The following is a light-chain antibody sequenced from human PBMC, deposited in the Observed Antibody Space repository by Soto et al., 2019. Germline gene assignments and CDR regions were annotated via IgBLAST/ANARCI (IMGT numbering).Light chain of an antibody. CDR1: QSVSSSY. V-gene: IGKV3-20*01. CDR2: GAS. Sequence: IVLTQCPGTLCLSPGEAHNFSARPSQSVSSSYLAWYQQKPGQAPRLLIYGASSRHTGIPDRFSGSGSGTDFTLTISRLEPEDFAVYYCQQYGSSPRTFGQGTKVDIK. CDR3: QQYGSSPRT. J-gene: IGKJ1*01.